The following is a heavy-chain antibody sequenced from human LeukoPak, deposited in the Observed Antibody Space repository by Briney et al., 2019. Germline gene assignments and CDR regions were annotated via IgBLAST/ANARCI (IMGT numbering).Heavy chain of an antibody. CDR2: IASDGSHT. CDR1: GFTFSTYF. Sequence: GGSLRLSCAASGFTFSTYFMHWVRQAPGKGLEWVADIASDGSHTFYVESVKGRFTISRDNSKNTLYLQMNSLRAEDTAVYYCARALSPDDAFDIWGQGTMVTVSS. CDR3: ARALSPDDAFDI. V-gene: IGHV3-30-3*01. J-gene: IGHJ3*02.